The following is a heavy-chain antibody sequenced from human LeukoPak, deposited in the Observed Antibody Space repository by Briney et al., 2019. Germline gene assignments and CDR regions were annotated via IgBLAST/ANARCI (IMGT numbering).Heavy chain of an antibody. CDR1: GFTFSSYS. Sequence: PGGSLRLSCAASGFTFSSYSMNWVRQAPRKGLEWVAFIRYDGSNKYYADSVKGRFTISRDNSKNTLYLQMNSLRAEDTAVYYCAKEDYDYVWGNRKTRYYFDYWGQGTLVTVSS. CDR2: IRYDGSNK. CDR3: AKEDYDYVWGNRKTRYYFDY. D-gene: IGHD3-16*01. V-gene: IGHV3-30*02. J-gene: IGHJ4*02.